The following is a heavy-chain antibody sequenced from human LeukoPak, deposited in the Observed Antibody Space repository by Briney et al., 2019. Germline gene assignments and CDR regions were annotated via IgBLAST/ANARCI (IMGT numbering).Heavy chain of an antibody. CDR1: GFNFGTHW. V-gene: IGHV3-7*01. Sequence: GGSLRLSCAASGFNFGTHWMTWVRQAPGKGLECVAIIKKDGSEKYHVDSVKGRFTISRDNAKNSLYLQMNSLRAEDTAVYYCARRNAGDIVVVPAARGAFDIWGQGTMVTVSS. J-gene: IGHJ3*02. CDR3: ARRNAGDIVVVPAARGAFDI. CDR2: IKKDGSEK. D-gene: IGHD2-2*01.